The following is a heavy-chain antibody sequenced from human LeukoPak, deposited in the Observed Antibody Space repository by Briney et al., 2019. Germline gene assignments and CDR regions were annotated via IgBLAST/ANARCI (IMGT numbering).Heavy chain of an antibody. D-gene: IGHD6-19*01. CDR2: ISSDGST. Sequence: GQSLRLSCAASGLSVSGNWTNWVRQAPGKVLMWVSRISSDGSTYYADSARGRFTISRDNAANTVYLQVNGLRAEDTAVYYCARGSGAYGDFDYWGHGTLVTASS. J-gene: IGHJ4*01. CDR3: ARGSGAYGDFDY. CDR1: GLSVSGNW. V-gene: IGHV3-74*01.